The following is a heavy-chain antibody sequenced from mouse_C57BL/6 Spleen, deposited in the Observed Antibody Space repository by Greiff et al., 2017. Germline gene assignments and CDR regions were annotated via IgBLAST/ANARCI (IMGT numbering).Heavy chain of an antibody. Sequence: QVQLQQSGPELVKPGASVKLSCKASGYTFTSYDIHWVKQRPGQGLEWIGWIYPRDGSTKYNAKFKGKATLTVDTSSSTAYMELHSLTSEDSAVYYCARNYDSSYDYAMDYWGQGTAGTVSS. J-gene: IGHJ4*01. D-gene: IGHD1-1*01. CDR3: ARNYDSSYDYAMDY. CDR1: GYTFTSYD. V-gene: IGHV1-85*01. CDR2: IYPRDGST.